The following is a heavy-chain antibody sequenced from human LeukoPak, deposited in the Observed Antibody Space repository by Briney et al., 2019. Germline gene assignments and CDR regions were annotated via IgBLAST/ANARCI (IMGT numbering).Heavy chain of an antibody. CDR1: GFTFSSYS. J-gene: IGHJ3*02. D-gene: IGHD6-19*01. V-gene: IGHV3-21*01. Sequence: GGSLRLSCAASGFTFSSYSMNWVRQAPGKGLEWVSSISSSSSYIYYADSVKGRFTISRDNAKNSLYLQMNSLRAEDTAVYYCARDPLLRDSSTARPIWGQGTMVTVSS. CDR3: ARDPLLRDSSTARPI. CDR2: ISSSSSYI.